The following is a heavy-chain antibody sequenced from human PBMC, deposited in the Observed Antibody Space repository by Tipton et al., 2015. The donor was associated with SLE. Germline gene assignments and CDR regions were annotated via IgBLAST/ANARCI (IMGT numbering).Heavy chain of an antibody. J-gene: IGHJ4*02. Sequence: QLVQSGGGLVHPGGSLRLSCAASGLAVSTNYMTWVRQAPGKGLEWVSVIYSGGSTYYADSVKGRFTISRDNSKNTLYHQMTSLRAEDTAVYYCARAFGVVPAFDYWVQGTLVTVSS. V-gene: IGHV3-53*04. D-gene: IGHD3-3*01. CDR1: GLAVSTNY. CDR2: IYSGGST. CDR3: ARAFGVVPAFDY.